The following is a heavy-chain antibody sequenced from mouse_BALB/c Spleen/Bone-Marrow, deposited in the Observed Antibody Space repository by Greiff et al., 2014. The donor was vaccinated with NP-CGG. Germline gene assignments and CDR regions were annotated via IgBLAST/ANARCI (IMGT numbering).Heavy chain of an antibody. J-gene: IGHJ4*01. CDR1: GFAFSSYD. D-gene: IGHD2-3*01. V-gene: IGHV5-12-1*01. CDR2: ISHGGGTT. CDR3: TRHGGYYPYYYAMDY. Sequence: EVKLMESXGGLVKPGGSLKLSCAASGFAFSSYDMSWVRQTPEKRLEWVAYISHGGGTTYYSDTVKGRFTISRDNAKNTLYLQMSSLKSEDTAIYYCTRHGGYYPYYYAMDYWGQGTSVTVSS.